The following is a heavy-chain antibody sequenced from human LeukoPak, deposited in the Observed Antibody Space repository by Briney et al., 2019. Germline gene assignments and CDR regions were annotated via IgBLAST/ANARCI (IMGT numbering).Heavy chain of an antibody. CDR3: ARYVVYGSGKYYFDY. J-gene: IGHJ4*02. Sequence: SETLSLTCTVSRGSVSSTTYFWSWIRQPPGKGLEWIASINYSGSTYYNPSLKSLVTISVDTSESQFSLKLSSVTAADTAVYYCARYVVYGSGKYYFDYWGQGTLVTVSS. CDR2: INYSGST. V-gene: IGHV4-39*01. CDR1: RGSVSSTTYF. D-gene: IGHD3-10*01.